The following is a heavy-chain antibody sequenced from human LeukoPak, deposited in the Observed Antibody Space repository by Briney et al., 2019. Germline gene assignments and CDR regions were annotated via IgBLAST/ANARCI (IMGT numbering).Heavy chain of an antibody. Sequence: PGGSLRLSCAASGFTFSNYAMSWVRQAPGKGLEWVSSIGSINTHYADSVKGRFTISRDNSKNTLYLQMNSLRAEDTAVYYCAKSAAMVLNWFDSWGQGTLVTVSS. CDR2: IGSINT. D-gene: IGHD5-18*01. CDR1: GFTFSNYA. J-gene: IGHJ5*01. V-gene: IGHV3-23*01. CDR3: AKSAAMVLNWFDS.